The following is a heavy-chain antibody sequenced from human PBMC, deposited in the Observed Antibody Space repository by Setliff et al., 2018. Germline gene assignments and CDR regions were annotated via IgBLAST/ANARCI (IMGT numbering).Heavy chain of an antibody. D-gene: IGHD3-22*01. CDR2: ISAHNGNI. CDR1: GYTFTSYG. Sequence: ASVKVSCKASGYTFTSYGISWVRQAPGQGLEWMGWISAHNGNINYAQKLQGRVTMTTDTSTSTAYMELRSLRSDDTAVYYCARCRDYYDSSGYYPGAFDIWGQGTMVTVSS. J-gene: IGHJ3*02. CDR3: ARCRDYYDSSGYYPGAFDI. V-gene: IGHV1-18*01.